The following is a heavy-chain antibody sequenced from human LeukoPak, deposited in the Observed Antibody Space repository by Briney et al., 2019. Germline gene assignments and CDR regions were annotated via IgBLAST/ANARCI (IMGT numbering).Heavy chain of an antibody. D-gene: IGHD6-6*01. CDR3: ANWIGSSSRDY. CDR2: INSNGDEI. V-gene: IGHV3-23*01. J-gene: IGHJ4*02. CDR1: GFTFSISA. Sequence: GGSLRLSCAASGFTFSISAMTWVRQAPGKGLEWVSGINSNGDEIYYADSVRGRFTISRDNSNNALYLQMDSLRAEDTAVYYCANWIGSSSRDYWGQGTLVTVSS.